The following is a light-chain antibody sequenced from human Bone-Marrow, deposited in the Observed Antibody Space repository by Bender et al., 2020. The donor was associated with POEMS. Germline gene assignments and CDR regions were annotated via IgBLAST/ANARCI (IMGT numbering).Light chain of an antibody. J-gene: IGLJ3*02. V-gene: IGLV2-14*03. CDR1: SSDVGGYNY. CDR2: DVS. CDR3: QSYDNSLGGWV. Sequence: QSALTHPASVSGSPGQSITISCTGTSSDVGGYNYVSWYQQHPGKAPKLMIYDVSNRPSGVSNRFSGSKSGNTASLTISGLQAEDEADYYCQSYDNSLGGWVFGGGTKLTVL.